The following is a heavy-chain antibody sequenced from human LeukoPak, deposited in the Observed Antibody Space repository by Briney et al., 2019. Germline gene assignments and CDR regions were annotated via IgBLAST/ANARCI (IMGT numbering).Heavy chain of an antibody. J-gene: IGHJ4*02. CDR1: EFTFSSYE. CDR2: ISGGGETT. Sequence: GGSLRLSCSASEFTFSSYEMNWVRQAPGKGLEWVSYISGGGETTLYADSVKGRFTTSRDNAKNSLYLQLTSLRAEDTAVYYCARLVPGASYFDYWGQGTLVTVSS. D-gene: IGHD1-1*01. CDR3: ARLVPGASYFDY. V-gene: IGHV3-48*03.